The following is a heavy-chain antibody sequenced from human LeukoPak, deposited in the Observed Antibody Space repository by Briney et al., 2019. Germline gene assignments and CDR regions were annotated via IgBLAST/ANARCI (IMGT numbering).Heavy chain of an antibody. CDR1: GGSISSHY. CDR2: IYCSGST. CDR3: ARAPGGGYSLFTPYYYYYYMDV. V-gene: IGHV4-59*11. J-gene: IGHJ6*03. Sequence: PSETLSLTCTVSGGSISSHYWSWIRQPPGKGLEWIGYIYCSGSTNYNPSLKSRVTISVDTSKNQFSLKLSSVTAADTAAYYCARAPGGGYSLFTPYYYYYYMDVWGKGTTVTVSS. D-gene: IGHD5-18*01.